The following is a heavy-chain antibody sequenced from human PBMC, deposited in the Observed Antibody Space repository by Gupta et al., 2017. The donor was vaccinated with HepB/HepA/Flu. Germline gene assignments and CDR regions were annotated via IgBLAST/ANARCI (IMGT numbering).Heavy chain of an antibody. Sequence: EVQLVESGGGLVQPGGSLRLSCAASGFTVSSNYMSWVRQAPGKGLEWVSVIYSGGSTYYADSVKGRFTISRDNSKNTLYLQMNSLRAEDTAVYYCARGVIDLFYDSSGYLGYWGQGTLVTVSS. CDR3: ARGVIDLFYDSSGYLGY. CDR2: IYSGGST. J-gene: IGHJ4*02. D-gene: IGHD3-22*01. CDR1: GFTVSSNY. V-gene: IGHV3-66*01.